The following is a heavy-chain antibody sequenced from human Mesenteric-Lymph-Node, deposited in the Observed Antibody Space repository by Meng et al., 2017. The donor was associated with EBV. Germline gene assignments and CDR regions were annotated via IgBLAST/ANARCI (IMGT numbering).Heavy chain of an antibody. Sequence: QVQLVQSGSELKKPGASVKVSCKASGYSFTNYGMNWVRQAPGQGLEWMGWISTTTGNPMYAQGFTGRFVFSLDTSVSTAYLQISSLKAEDTAVYYCARGSGTYYYYFDYWGQGTLVTVSS. CDR2: ISTTTGNP. V-gene: IGHV7-4-1*02. J-gene: IGHJ4*02. CDR3: ARGSGTYYYYFDY. CDR1: GYSFTNYG. D-gene: IGHD1-26*01.